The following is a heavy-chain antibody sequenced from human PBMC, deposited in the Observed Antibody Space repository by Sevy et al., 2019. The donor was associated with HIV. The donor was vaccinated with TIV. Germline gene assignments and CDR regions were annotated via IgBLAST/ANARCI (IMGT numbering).Heavy chain of an antibody. J-gene: IGHJ6*02. D-gene: IGHD4-17*01. CDR3: ARDKDGDNPAHADDYYYYGIDF. CDR1: GFTFSSYS. CDR2: ISSSSSTI. Sequence: GGSLRLTCAASGFTFSSYSMNWVRQAPGKGLEWVSYISSSSSTIYYAGSVKGRFTISRDNAKNSLYLQMNSLRAEDTAVYDCARDKDGDNPAHADDYYYYGIDFWGQGTMVTVSS. V-gene: IGHV3-48*01.